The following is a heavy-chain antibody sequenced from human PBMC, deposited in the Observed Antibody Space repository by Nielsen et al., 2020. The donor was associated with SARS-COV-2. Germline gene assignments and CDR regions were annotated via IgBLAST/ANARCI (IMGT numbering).Heavy chain of an antibody. J-gene: IGHJ4*02. Sequence: SLRLSCAASGFTFSTYGMHWVRQAPGKGLEWVAAISYDGSNEYYVDSVKGRFTISRDNSKNTLYLQMSSLREEDTAVYYCAKDWTAIVVVPSGGVDYWGQGTLVTVSS. V-gene: IGHV3-30*18. D-gene: IGHD2-15*01. CDR2: ISYDGSNE. CDR1: GFTFSTYG. CDR3: AKDWTAIVVVPSGGVDY.